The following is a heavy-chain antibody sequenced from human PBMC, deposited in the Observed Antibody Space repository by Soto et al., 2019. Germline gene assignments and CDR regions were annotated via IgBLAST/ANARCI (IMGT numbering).Heavy chain of an antibody. CDR1: GYTFTSYA. D-gene: IGHD3-22*01. CDR2: INAGNGNT. Sequence: ESSVNVSCKASGYTFTSYAMHWVRQAPGQRLEWMGWINAGNGNTKYSQKFQGRVTITRDTSASTAYMELSSLRSEDTAGYYCARDFYDSSPYYYYGMDAWGQGTTVTVSS. J-gene: IGHJ6*02. CDR3: ARDFYDSSPYYYYGMDA. V-gene: IGHV1-3*01.